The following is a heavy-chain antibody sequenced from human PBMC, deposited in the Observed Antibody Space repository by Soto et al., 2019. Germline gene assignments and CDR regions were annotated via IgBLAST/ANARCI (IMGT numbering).Heavy chain of an antibody. J-gene: IGHJ4*02. Sequence: LRLSCVASGFILSSSAMSWVRQAPGKGLEWVAVISYDGSNKYYADSVKGRFTISRDNSKNTLFLQMNSLRPEDTAVYYCAKDYCSSTNCYNDYWGQGTRVTVSS. D-gene: IGHD2-2*02. CDR2: ISYDGSNK. CDR3: AKDYCSSTNCYNDY. V-gene: IGHV3-30*18. CDR1: GFILSSSA.